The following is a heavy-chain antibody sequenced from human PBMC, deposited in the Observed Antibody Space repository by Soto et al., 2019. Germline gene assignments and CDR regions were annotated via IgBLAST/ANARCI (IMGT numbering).Heavy chain of an antibody. Sequence: PSQTLSLTCAISGDSFSSNSAAWNWIRQSPSRGLEWLGRTYYRSKWYNDYAVSVKSRITINPDTSKNQFSLQLNSVTPEDTAVYYCARVRLDSGGYLGSPYYFDYWGEGTLVTVSS. J-gene: IGHJ4*02. D-gene: IGHD1-26*01. CDR1: GDSFSSNSAA. V-gene: IGHV6-1*01. CDR2: TYYRSKWYN. CDR3: ARVRLDSGGYLGSPYYFDY.